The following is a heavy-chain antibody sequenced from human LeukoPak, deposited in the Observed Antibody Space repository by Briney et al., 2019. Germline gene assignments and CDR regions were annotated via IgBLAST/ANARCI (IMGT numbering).Heavy chain of an antibody. J-gene: IGHJ4*02. D-gene: IGHD3-22*01. Sequence: GGSLRLSCAASGFTFSSYWMNWARQAPGKGLEWVASINHNGNVNYYVDSVKGRFTISRDNAKNSLYLQMSNLRAEDTAVYFCAKDPYYDSSGFDYWGQGTLVTVSS. CDR2: INHNGNVN. CDR1: GFTFSSYW. CDR3: AKDPYYDSSGFDY. V-gene: IGHV3-7*03.